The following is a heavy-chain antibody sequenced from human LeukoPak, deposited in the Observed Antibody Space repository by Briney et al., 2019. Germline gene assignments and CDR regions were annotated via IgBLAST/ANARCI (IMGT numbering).Heavy chain of an antibody. CDR2: ISGSGGSGGSA. CDR1: GFTFSSYA. J-gene: IGHJ4*02. CDR3: AKEDRTASSGYSDY. V-gene: IGHV3-23*01. D-gene: IGHD3-22*01. Sequence: GGSLRLYCAASGFTFSSYAMSWVRQAPGKGLEWVSDISGSGGSGGSAYYADSVKGRFTISRDNSKNTLYLLMNSLRAEDTAVYYCAKEDRTASSGYSDYWGQGTLVTVSS.